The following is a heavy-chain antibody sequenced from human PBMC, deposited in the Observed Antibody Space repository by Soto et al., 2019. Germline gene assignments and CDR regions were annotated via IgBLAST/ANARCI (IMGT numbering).Heavy chain of an antibody. CDR2: ITVGSSPI. CDR1: GFTFNDYS. Sequence: EVQLVESGGDLVQPGGSLRLSCAASGFTFNDYSMHWVRQAPGKGLEWLSYITVGSSPIYYADSVKGRFTISRDNAKNSLFLQMARLRAEDTAVYYWAGDRGGGGFSHWGQGTLVTVSS. CDR3: AGDRGGGGFSH. J-gene: IGHJ4*02. V-gene: IGHV3-48*01. D-gene: IGHD3-10*01.